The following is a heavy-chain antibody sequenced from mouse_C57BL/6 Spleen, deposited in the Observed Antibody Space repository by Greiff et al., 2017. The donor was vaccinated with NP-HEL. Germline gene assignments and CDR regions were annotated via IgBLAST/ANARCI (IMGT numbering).Heavy chain of an antibody. CDR2: IDPNSGGT. CDR3: AREGGLLRYFDV. CDR1: GYTFTSYW. D-gene: IGHD2-3*01. J-gene: IGHJ1*03. V-gene: IGHV1-72*01. Sequence: VKLQQPGAELVQPGASVKLSCKASGYTFTSYWMHWVKQRPGRGLEWIGRIDPNSGGTKYNEKVKSKATLTVDKPSSTAYMQLSSLTSQDSAVGYCAREGGLLRYFDVWGTGTTVTVSS.